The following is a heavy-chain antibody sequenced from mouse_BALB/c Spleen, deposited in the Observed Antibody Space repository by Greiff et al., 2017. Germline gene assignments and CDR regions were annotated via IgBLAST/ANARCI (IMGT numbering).Heavy chain of an antibody. CDR1: GYTFTSYW. CDR3: ARQGNCGTY. Sequence: VQLQQPGAELVKPGASVTLSCKASGYTFTSYWMHWVKQRPGQGLEWIGEIDPSDSYINYNQKFKGKATLTVDKSSSTAYMQLSSLTTEDSALYYCARQGNCGTYCGQGTLVTVAA. V-gene: IGHV1-69*02. CDR2: IDPSDSYI. D-gene: IGHD2-1*01. J-gene: IGHJ3*01.